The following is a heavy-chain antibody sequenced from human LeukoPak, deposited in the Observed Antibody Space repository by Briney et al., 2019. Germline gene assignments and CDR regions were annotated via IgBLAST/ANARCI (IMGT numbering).Heavy chain of an antibody. CDR2: ISSSSSYI. Sequence: GGSLRLSCAASGFTFSSYSMNWVRQAPGKGLEWVSSISSSSSYIYYADSVKGRFTISRDNAKNSLYLQMNSLRAEDAAVYYCARRGDYYDSSDNWFDPWGQGTLVTVSS. J-gene: IGHJ5*02. CDR3: ARRGDYYDSSDNWFDP. D-gene: IGHD3-22*01. CDR1: GFTFSSYS. V-gene: IGHV3-21*01.